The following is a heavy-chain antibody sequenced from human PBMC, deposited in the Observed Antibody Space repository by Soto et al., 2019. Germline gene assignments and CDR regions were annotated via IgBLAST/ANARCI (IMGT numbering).Heavy chain of an antibody. J-gene: IGHJ3*02. CDR3: ASPPGPTPTTLSDAFDI. V-gene: IGHV1-69*13. D-gene: IGHD2-15*01. Sequence: ASVKVSCKASGGTFSSYAISWLRQSPGQGLEWMGGIIPIFGTANYAQKFQGRVTITADESTSTAYMELSSLRSEDTAVYYCASPPGPTPTTLSDAFDIWGQGTMVTVSS. CDR1: GGTFSSYA. CDR2: IIPIFGTA.